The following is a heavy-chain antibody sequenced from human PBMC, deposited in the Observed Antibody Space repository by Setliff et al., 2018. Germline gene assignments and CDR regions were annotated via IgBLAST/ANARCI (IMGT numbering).Heavy chain of an antibody. Sequence: GASVKVSCKASGYNFTSYGFSWVRQAPGQGLEWMGGIIPIFGTANYAQKFKGRVTITTDESTSTAYMELSSLRSEDTAVYYCARLYDSSGYYGGYFDYWGQGTLVTVSS. J-gene: IGHJ4*02. D-gene: IGHD3-22*01. CDR2: IIPIFGTA. V-gene: IGHV1-69*05. CDR1: GYNFTSYG. CDR3: ARLYDSSGYYGGYFDY.